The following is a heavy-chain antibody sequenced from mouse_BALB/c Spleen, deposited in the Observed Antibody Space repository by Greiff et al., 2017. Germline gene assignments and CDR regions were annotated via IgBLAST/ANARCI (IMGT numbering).Heavy chain of an antibody. CDR3: ARRNFFDD. V-gene: IGHV5-6-5*01. Sequence: EVKVVESGGGLVKPGGSLKLSCAASGFTFSSYAMSWVRQTPEKRLEWVASISSGGSTYYPDSVKGRFTISRDNARNILYLQMSSLRSEDTAMYYCARRNFFDDWGQGTTLTVSS. CDR1: GFTFSSYA. J-gene: IGHJ2*01. CDR2: ISSGGST.